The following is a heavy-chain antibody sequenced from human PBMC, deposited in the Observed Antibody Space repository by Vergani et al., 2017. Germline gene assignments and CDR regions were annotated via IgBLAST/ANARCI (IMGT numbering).Heavy chain of an antibody. V-gene: IGHV3-48*01. D-gene: IGHD2-15*01. CDR1: GFTFGSYS. CDR3: ARDSQVREVAALYYYYYYGMDV. Sequence: EVQLVESGGGLVQPGGSLRLSCAASGFTFGSYSMNWVRQAPGKGLEWVSYISSSSSTIYYADPVKGRFTISRDNAKNSLYLQMNSLRAEDTAVYYCARDSQVREVAALYYYYYYGMDVWGQGTTVTVSS. J-gene: IGHJ6*02. CDR2: ISSSSSTI.